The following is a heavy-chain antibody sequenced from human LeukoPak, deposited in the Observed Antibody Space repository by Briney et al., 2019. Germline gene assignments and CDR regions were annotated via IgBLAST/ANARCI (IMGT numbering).Heavy chain of an antibody. CDR1: GGSISSYY. CDR3: ARDRVGAFDI. D-gene: IGHD2-15*01. J-gene: IGHJ3*02. V-gene: IGHV4-59*01. CDR2: IYYSGST. Sequence: SETLSLTCTVSGGSISSYYWSWIRQPPGKGLEWIGYIYYSGSTNYNPSLKSRVTISVDTSKNQFSLKLSSVTAADTAVYYCARDRVGAFDIWGQGTMVTVSS.